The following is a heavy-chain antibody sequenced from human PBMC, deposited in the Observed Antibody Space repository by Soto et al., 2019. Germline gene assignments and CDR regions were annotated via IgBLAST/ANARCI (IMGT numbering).Heavy chain of an antibody. Sequence: GGSLRLSCAASGFTFSSYWMSWVRQAPGKGLEWVANIKQDGSEKYYVDSVKGRFTISRDNAKNSLYLQMNSLRAEDTAVYYCARVFDYIWGSYGPFDYWGQGTLVTVSS. CDR1: GFTFSSYW. CDR2: IKQDGSEK. CDR3: ARVFDYIWGSYGPFDY. J-gene: IGHJ4*02. V-gene: IGHV3-7*01. D-gene: IGHD3-16*01.